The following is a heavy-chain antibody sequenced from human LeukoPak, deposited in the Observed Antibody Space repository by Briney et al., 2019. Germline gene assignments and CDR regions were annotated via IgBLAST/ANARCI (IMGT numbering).Heavy chain of an antibody. CDR3: ARVKYGDYSYWFDP. Sequence: SETLSLTCTVSGGSISSGGYYWSWIRQHPGKGLEWIGYIYYSGSTYYNPSLKSRVTISVDTSKNQFSLKLSSVTAADTAVYYCARVKYGDYSYWFDPWGQGTLVTVSS. V-gene: IGHV4-31*03. D-gene: IGHD4-17*01. CDR1: GGSISSGGYY. CDR2: IYYSGST. J-gene: IGHJ5*02.